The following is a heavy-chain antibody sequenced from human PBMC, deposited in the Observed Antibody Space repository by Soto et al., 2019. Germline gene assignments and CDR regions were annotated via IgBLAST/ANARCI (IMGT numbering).Heavy chain of an antibody. V-gene: IGHV4-4*02. CDR2: IYHSGST. Sequence: PSETLSLTCTVSGGSISSSNWWSWVRQPPGKGLEWIGEIYHSGSTNYNPSLKSRVTISVDKSKNQFSLKLSSVTAADTAVYYCARTYYDFWSGPLYYSSGMDVWGQGTTLTISS. CDR1: GGSISSSNW. D-gene: IGHD3-3*01. J-gene: IGHJ6*02. CDR3: ARTYYDFWSGPLYYSSGMDV.